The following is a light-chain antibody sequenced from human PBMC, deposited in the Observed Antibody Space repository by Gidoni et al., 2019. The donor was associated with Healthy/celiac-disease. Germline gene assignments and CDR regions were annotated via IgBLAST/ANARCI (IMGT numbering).Light chain of an antibody. J-gene: IGKJ4*01. V-gene: IGKV4-1*01. CDR3: QQYYSTLT. CDR2: WAS. Sequence: DIVMTQYPDSLAVSLGERATIHCKSSQSVLYSSNNKNYLALYQQKPGQPPKLLIYWASTRESGVPDRFSGSGSGTDFTLTISSLQAEDVSVYYCQQYYSTLTFGGGTKVEIK. CDR1: QSVLYSSNNKNY.